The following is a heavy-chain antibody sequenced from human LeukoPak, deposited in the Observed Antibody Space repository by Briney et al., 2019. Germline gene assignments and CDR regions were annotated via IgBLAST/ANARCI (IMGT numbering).Heavy chain of an antibody. CDR1: GGSISSYY. CDR2: IYYSGST. Sequence: SETLSLTCTVSGGSISSYYWSWIRQPPGKGLEWIGYIYYSGSTNYNPSLESRVTISVDTSKNQFSLKLSSVTAADTAVYYCARRERGYSYGTRAFDIWGQGTMVTVSS. J-gene: IGHJ3*02. CDR3: ARRERGYSYGTRAFDI. D-gene: IGHD5-18*01. V-gene: IGHV4-59*01.